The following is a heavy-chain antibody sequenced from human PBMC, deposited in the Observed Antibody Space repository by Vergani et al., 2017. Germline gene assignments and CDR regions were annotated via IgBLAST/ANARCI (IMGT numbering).Heavy chain of an antibody. J-gene: IGHJ4*02. V-gene: IGHV3-30*02. CDR1: GFTLSNYD. D-gene: IGHD3-16*01. CDR2: IQFDGSNQ. Sequence: QVQLVESGGGVVQRGGSLRLSCATSGFTLSNYDMQWIRQGPGKGLEFVAFIQFDGSNQYYADSVKGRFTLSREFSKNTLYLQMNSLRTDDTAKYYCAKHFRGWGIDYWGQGTQVIVSS. CDR3: AKHFRGWGIDY.